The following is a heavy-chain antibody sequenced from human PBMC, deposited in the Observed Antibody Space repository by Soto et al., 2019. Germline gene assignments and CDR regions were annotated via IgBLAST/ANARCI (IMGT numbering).Heavy chain of an antibody. D-gene: IGHD3-10*01. J-gene: IGHJ4*02. V-gene: IGHV1-18*01. CDR1: GYTFTTCG. Sequence: QVQLVQSGGEVKKPGASVKVSCKASGYTFTTCGITWVRQAPGQGLEWLGWINPYNGNTNYAQRLQDRVTMTTDTSTSTAYMELRSLRSDDTAVYHCARLGFVTTHIQYFFDYWGQGTLVTVSS. CDR3: ARLGFVTTHIQYFFDY. CDR2: INPYNGNT.